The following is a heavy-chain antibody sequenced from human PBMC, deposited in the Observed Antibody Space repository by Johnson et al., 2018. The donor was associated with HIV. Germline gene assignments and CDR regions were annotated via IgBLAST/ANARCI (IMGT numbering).Heavy chain of an antibody. J-gene: IGHJ3*02. CDR1: GFTFNDYY. CDR2: ISSRGSTI. D-gene: IGHD3-16*01. V-gene: IGHV3-11*04. CDR3: ARDRLMTATLFPDAVDI. Sequence: VQLVESGGGLVKPGGSLRLSCAASGFTSGFTFNDYYMSWIRQAPGKGLEWVSYISSRGSTIYYADSVKGRFTISRDNAKNALYVQMNSLRAEDTAVYYCARDRLMTATLFPDAVDIWGQGTMVTVSS.